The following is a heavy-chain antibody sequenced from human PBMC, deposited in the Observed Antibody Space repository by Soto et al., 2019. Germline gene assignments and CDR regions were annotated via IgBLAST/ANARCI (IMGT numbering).Heavy chain of an antibody. CDR1: GGSFSGYY. D-gene: IGHD3-10*01. Sequence: KPSETLSLTCAVYGGSFSGYYWSWIRQPPGKGLEWIGEINHSGSTNYNPSLKSRVTISVDTSKNQFSLKLSSVTAADTAVYYCARGLEYYGLDDYWGQGTLVTVSS. V-gene: IGHV4-34*01. CDR3: ARGLEYYGLDDY. CDR2: INHSGST. J-gene: IGHJ4*02.